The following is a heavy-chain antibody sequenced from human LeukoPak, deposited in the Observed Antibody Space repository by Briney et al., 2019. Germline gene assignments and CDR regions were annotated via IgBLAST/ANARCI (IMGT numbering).Heavy chain of an antibody. CDR1: GSTFSYAW. CDR3: SSEYYYGSGTFDY. CDR2: IESRADGGTT. J-gene: IGHJ4*02. V-gene: IGHV3-15*04. Sequence: GGSLRLSCATSGSTFSYAWMNWVGQAPGKGLEWVGRIESRADGGTTDYAAPVKGRFTISRDDSENTLYLQMNSLRTEDTAVYFCSSEYYYGSGTFDYWGQGTLVTVSS. D-gene: IGHD3-10*01.